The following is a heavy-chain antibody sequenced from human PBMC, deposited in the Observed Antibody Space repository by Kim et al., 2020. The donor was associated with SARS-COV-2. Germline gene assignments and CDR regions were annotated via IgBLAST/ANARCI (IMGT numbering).Heavy chain of an antibody. J-gene: IGHJ3*02. CDR1: GFTFSSYA. V-gene: IGHV3-23*01. CDR2: ISGSGGST. CDR3: AKDGGLAAAAHDAFDI. Sequence: GGSLRLSCAASGFTFSSYAMSWVRQAPGKGLEWVSAISGSGGSTYYADSVKGRFTISRDNSKNTLYLQMNSLRAEDTAVYYCAKDGGLAAAAHDAFDIWGQGTMVTVSS. D-gene: IGHD6-13*01.